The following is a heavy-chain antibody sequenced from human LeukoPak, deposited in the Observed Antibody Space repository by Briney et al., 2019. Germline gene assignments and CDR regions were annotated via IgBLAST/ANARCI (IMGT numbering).Heavy chain of an antibody. CDR3: ARDRRGCSSTSCYDWFDP. Sequence: SETLSLTCTVSGGSISSYYWSWLRQPPGKGLEGIGYIYYSGSTNYNPSLKSRVTISVDTSKNQFSLKLSSVTAADTAVYYCARDRRGCSSTSCYDWFDPWGQGTLVTVSS. CDR1: GGSISSYY. J-gene: IGHJ5*02. D-gene: IGHD2-2*01. V-gene: IGHV4-59*01. CDR2: IYYSGST.